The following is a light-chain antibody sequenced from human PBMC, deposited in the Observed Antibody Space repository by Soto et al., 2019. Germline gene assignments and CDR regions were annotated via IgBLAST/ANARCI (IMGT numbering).Light chain of an antibody. J-gene: IGKJ3*01. CDR2: KAS. CDR1: QSISSW. V-gene: IGKV1-5*03. Sequence: DIPMTQSTSTLSASVGDRVTITCRASQSISSWLALYQQKPGKAPKLLIYKASSLESGVPSRFSGSGSGTEFTLTISSLQPDNFATYYCQQYNSYSWFTSGPGTKVDIK. CDR3: QQYNSYSWFT.